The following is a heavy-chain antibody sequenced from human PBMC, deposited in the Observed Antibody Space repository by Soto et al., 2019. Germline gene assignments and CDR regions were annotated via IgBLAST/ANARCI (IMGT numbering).Heavy chain of an antibody. V-gene: IGHV1-69*13. CDR3: ARDLAPVIDAFDI. D-gene: IGHD4-4*01. CDR1: GGTFSSYA. Sequence: SVKVSCKASGGTFSSYAISWVRQAPGQGLEWMGGIIPIFGTANYAQKFQGRVTITADESTSTAYMELSSLRSEDTAVYYCARDLAPVIDAFDIWGQGTMVTVSS. CDR2: IIPIFGTA. J-gene: IGHJ3*02.